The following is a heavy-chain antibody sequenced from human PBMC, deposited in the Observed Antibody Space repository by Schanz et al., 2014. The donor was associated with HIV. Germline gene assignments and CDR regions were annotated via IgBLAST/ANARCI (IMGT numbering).Heavy chain of an antibody. CDR3: ARGLGY. V-gene: IGHV3-23*04. Sequence: VQLVESGGGLVQPGGSLRLSCAASGFTFSSYAMSWVRQAPGKGLEWVSIIHSGGSTYYADSVKGRFTISRDSSKNTLFLQMNSLRAEDTAVYYCARGLGYWGQGTLVTVSS. CDR1: GFTFSSYA. J-gene: IGHJ4*02. CDR2: IHSGGST.